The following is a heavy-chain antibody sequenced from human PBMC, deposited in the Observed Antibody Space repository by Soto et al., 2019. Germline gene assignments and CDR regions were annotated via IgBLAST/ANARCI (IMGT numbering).Heavy chain of an antibody. Sequence: PGGSLRLSCAASGFTFASYAMAWVRQAPGKGVEWVSGIDASGSRTYYADPVKGRFTISRDNSRNTLFLQMDDLRGEDTAIYYCVKDSEIPGLSAAGACLDSWGQGTLVTV. CDR3: VKDSEIPGLSAAGACLDS. J-gene: IGHJ4*02. CDR1: GFTFASYA. V-gene: IGHV3-23*01. D-gene: IGHD6-13*01. CDR2: IDASGSRT.